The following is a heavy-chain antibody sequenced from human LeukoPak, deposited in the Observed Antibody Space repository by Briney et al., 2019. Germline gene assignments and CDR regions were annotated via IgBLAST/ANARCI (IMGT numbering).Heavy chain of an antibody. CDR3: ARDTRTAQGFDY. CDR2: IYYIGNT. V-gene: IGHV4-39*07. D-gene: IGHD2-15*01. CDR1: GGSISSSSYY. Sequence: SETLSLTCTVSGGSISSSSYYWGWIRQPPGKGLEWIGTIYYIGNTYYNPSLRSRVIISRDTSKNQFSLKLSSVTAADTAVYYCARDTRTAQGFDYWGQGILVTVSS. J-gene: IGHJ4*02.